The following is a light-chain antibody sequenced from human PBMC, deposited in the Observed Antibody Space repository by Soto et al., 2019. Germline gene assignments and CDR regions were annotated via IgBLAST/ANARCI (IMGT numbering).Light chain of an antibody. CDR3: QQYNHYPWT. V-gene: IGKV1-5*03. J-gene: IGKJ1*01. Sequence: DIQMTQSPSTLSASVGDRVTITCRASQSISSWLAWYQQKPGKAPKLLIYKAASLESGVPSRFSGSGSGTEFTLTISSLQPDYFATYYCQQYNHYPWTFGQGTKVEIK. CDR2: KAA. CDR1: QSISSW.